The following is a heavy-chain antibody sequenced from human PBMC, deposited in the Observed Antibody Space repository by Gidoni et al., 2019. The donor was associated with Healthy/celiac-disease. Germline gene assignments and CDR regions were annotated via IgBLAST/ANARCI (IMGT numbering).Heavy chain of an antibody. Sequence: EVQLVQSRAEVKKPGASLKISCTGSGYSFTSSWIGWVRQMPGKGLEWMGIIYPGDADTRYSPSFQGQVTISADKSISTAYLQWSSLKASDTAMYYCARGRTAMVSYYYYYMDVWGKGTTVTVSS. CDR1: GYSFTSSW. CDR2: IYPGDADT. V-gene: IGHV5-51*01. J-gene: IGHJ6*03. D-gene: IGHD5-18*01. CDR3: ARGRTAMVSYYYYYMDV.